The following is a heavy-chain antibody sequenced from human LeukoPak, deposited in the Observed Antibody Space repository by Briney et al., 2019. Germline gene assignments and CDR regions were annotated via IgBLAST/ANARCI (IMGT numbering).Heavy chain of an antibody. Sequence: PGGSLRLSCAASGFTFSSYGMHWVRQAPGKGLEWVAVIWYDGSNKYYADSVKGRFTISRDNSKNTLYLQMNSLRAEDTAVYYCAKWVSYSSSWSRLDYYGMDVWGQGTTVTVSS. CDR3: AKWVSYSSSWSRLDYYGMDV. D-gene: IGHD6-13*01. V-gene: IGHV3-33*06. J-gene: IGHJ6*02. CDR2: IWYDGSNK. CDR1: GFTFSSYG.